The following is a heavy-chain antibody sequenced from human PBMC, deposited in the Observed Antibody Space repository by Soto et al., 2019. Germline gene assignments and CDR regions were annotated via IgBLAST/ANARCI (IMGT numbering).Heavy chain of an antibody. CDR3: ARDHSSGWSWFDP. V-gene: IGHV4-4*07. Sequence: QVQLQESGPGLVKPSETLSLTCTVSGDSITYYYWSWIRQPAGKGLEWIGRFYTSGSTNYNPSLKSRVTMSVDTSKNQFSLKLSSVTAADTAVYYCARDHSSGWSWFDPWGQGTLVTVSS. CDR2: FYTSGST. D-gene: IGHD6-19*01. CDR1: GDSITYYY. J-gene: IGHJ5*02.